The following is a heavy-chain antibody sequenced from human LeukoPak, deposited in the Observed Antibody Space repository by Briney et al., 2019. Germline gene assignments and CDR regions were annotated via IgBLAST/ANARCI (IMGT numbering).Heavy chain of an antibody. CDR1: GFTFSSYA. D-gene: IGHD3-22*01. Sequence: GVSLRLSCAASGFTFSSYAMSWVRQAPGKGLEWVSAISGSGGSTYYADTVKGRFTISRDNSKNTLYLQMNSLRAEDTAVYYCAKDNDGYYYDFDYWGQGTLVTVSS. CDR2: ISGSGGST. J-gene: IGHJ4*02. CDR3: AKDNDGYYYDFDY. V-gene: IGHV3-23*01.